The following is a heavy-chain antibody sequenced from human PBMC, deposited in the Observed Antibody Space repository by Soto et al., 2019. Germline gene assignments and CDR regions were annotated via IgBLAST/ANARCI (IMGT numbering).Heavy chain of an antibody. Sequence: ASVKVSCKASGYTFTSYAMHWVRQAPGQRLEWMGWINAGNGNTKYSQKFQGRVTITREASASTAYMKVLSMRSEDTAVYYCARLGLKVDHDAFDIWGQGTMVTVSS. CDR3: ARLGLKVDHDAFDI. CDR2: INAGNGNT. J-gene: IGHJ3*02. V-gene: IGHV1-3*01. D-gene: IGHD5-12*01. CDR1: GYTFTSYA.